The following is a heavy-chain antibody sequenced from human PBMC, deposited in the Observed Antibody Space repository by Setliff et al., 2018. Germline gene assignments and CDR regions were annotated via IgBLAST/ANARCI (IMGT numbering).Heavy chain of an antibody. CDR2: IYYSGST. Sequence: SETLSLTCTVSGGSISSYYWSWIRQPPGKGLEWIGYIYYSGSTNYNPSLKSRVTISVDTSKNQFSLRLRPVTAADTAVYYCARAPRYFDPTGSYFDYWGQGTLVTVSS. D-gene: IGHD3-9*01. CDR1: GGSISSYY. J-gene: IGHJ4*02. CDR3: ARAPRYFDPTGSYFDY. V-gene: IGHV4-59*12.